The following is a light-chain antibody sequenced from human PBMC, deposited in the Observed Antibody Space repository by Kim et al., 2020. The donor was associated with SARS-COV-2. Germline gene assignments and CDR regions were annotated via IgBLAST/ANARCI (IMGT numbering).Light chain of an antibody. V-gene: IGLV3-27*01. CDR3: YSAADDSRV. CDR1: VLMTKKY. Sequence: SYELTQPSSVSVSPGQTARITCSGDVLMTKKYARWFQQKPGQAPVLVIYNDSERPSGIPERFSGSSSGTTVTLTISGAQVEDEADYYCYSAADDSRVFGGGTQLTVL. CDR2: NDS. J-gene: IGLJ3*02.